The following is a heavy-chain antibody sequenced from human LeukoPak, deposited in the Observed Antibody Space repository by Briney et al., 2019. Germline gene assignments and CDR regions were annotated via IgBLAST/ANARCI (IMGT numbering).Heavy chain of an antibody. D-gene: IGHD3-3*01. CDR2: IKQDGSEK. CDR3: ARGVPYDSWSGPHYSDY. V-gene: IGHV3-7*01. J-gene: IGHJ4*02. CDR1: GFTFSSYW. Sequence: GGSLRLSCAASGFTFSSYWMSWVRQAPGKGLEWVANIKQDGSEKNYVDSVKGRFTISRDSAKNSLYLQMNSLRAEDTAVYYCARGVPYDSWSGPHYSDYWGQGTLVTVSS.